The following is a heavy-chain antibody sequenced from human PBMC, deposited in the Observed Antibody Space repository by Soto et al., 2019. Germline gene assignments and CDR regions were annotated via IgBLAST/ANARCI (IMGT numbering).Heavy chain of an antibody. V-gene: IGHV4-34*01. D-gene: IGHD6-25*01. CDR3: ARVSARSGYYYYYGMDV. CDR2: INHSGST. J-gene: IGHJ6*02. CDR1: GGSFSGYY. Sequence: SETLSLTCAVYGGSFSGYYWSWIRQPPGKGLEWIGEINHSGSTNYNPSLKSRVTISVDTSKNQFSLKLSSVTAADTAVYYCARVSARSGYYYYYGMDVWGQGTTVTVSS.